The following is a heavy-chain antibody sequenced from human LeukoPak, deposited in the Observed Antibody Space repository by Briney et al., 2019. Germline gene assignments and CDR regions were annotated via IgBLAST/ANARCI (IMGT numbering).Heavy chain of an antibody. CDR1: GNTFTSYY. J-gene: IGHJ5*02. CDR3: AKSSAWTKGWFDP. V-gene: IGHV1-46*01. CDR2: INPSGGST. Sequence: ASVKVSCKASGNTFTSYYMHWVRQAPGQGLEWIGIINPSGGSTTYAQKFQDRVTMTRDTSTSTVYMELSSLRSEDTAVYYCAKSSAWTKGWFDPWGQGTLVTVSS. D-gene: IGHD3-22*01.